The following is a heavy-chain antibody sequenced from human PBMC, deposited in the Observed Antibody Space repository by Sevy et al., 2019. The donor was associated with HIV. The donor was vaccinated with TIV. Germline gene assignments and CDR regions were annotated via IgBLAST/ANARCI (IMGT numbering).Heavy chain of an antibody. V-gene: IGHV3-23*01. CDR2: IRGSGRFT. CDR3: AKGFCSGATCPRDYYFYGMDL. Sequence: GGSLRLSCSASEFTFSSYAMSWVRQASGKELEWVSSIRGSGRFTYYADFVEGRFIISRDNSKNTLSVQMNSLRAEDTAVYFCAKGFCSGATCPRDYYFYGMDLWGQGTTVTVSS. CDR1: EFTFSSYA. D-gene: IGHD2-15*01. J-gene: IGHJ6*02.